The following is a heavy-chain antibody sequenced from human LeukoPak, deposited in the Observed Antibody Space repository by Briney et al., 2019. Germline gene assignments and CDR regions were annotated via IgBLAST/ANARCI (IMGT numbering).Heavy chain of an antibody. CDR3: ATRGYCSGTSCYAPQP. CDR1: GFTFSSYA. CDR2: ISGSGDST. V-gene: IGHV3-23*01. J-gene: IGHJ5*02. Sequence: GGSLRLSCAGSGFTFSSYAMTWVRQAPGKGLEWVSAISGSGDSTYYADSVKGRFTISRDNSKNTLYLQMNSLRPEDTAVYYCATRGYCSGTSCYAPQPWGQGTLVAVSS. D-gene: IGHD2-2*01.